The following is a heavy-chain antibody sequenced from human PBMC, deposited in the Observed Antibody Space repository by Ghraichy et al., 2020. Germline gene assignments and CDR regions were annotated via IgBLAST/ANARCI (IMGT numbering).Heavy chain of an antibody. V-gene: IGHV3-21*01. Sequence: SCAASGFTFSSYSMNWVRQAPGKGLEWVSSISSSSSYIYYADSVKGRFTISRDNAKNSLYLQMNSLRAEDTAVYYCARVSSGSYPFDYWGQGTLVTVSS. CDR2: ISSSSSYI. CDR1: GFTFSSYS. D-gene: IGHD1-26*01. J-gene: IGHJ4*02. CDR3: ARVSSGSYPFDY.